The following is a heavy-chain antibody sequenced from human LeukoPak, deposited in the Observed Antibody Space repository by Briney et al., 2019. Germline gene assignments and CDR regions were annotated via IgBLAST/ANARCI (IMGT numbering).Heavy chain of an antibody. J-gene: IGHJ6*02. D-gene: IGHD3-9*01. CDR1: GYTFTSYD. CDR3: ARGKDYDILTGYFRPYYYGMDV. V-gene: IGHV1-8*01. CDR2: MNPNSGNT. Sequence: ASVKVSCKASGYTFTSYDINWVRQATGQGLEWMGWMNPNSGNTGYAQKFQGRVTMTRNTSICTGYMGVGRLRSEDTAVYYCARGKDYDILTGYFRPYYYGMDVWGQGTTVTVSS.